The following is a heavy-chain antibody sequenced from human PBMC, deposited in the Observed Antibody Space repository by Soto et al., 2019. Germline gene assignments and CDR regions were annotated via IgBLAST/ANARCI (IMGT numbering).Heavy chain of an antibody. D-gene: IGHD6-19*01. CDR1: GFIFSNAW. V-gene: IGHV3-15*01. Sequence: EVQLVESGGGLVKPGGSLRLSCAGSGFIFSNAWMSWVRQAPGKGLEWVGRINSKPNGGTIDYAAPVKGRFTMSRDNSKSTVYLQMSSLKSEDTAVYYCATGWYFDYWGQGTLVTVSS. J-gene: IGHJ4*02. CDR2: INSKPNGGTI. CDR3: ATGWYFDY.